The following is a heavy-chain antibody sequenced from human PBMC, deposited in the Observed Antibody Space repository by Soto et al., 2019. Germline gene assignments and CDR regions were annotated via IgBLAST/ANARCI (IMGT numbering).Heavy chain of an antibody. Sequence: PXGSLKISCKGSGYSFTSYWISWVRQMPGKGLEWMGRIDPSDSYTNYSPSFQGHVTISADKSISTAYLQWSSLKASDTAMYYCARLLVSSSWPFDPWGQGTLVTGSS. J-gene: IGHJ5*02. CDR3: ARLLVSSSWPFDP. D-gene: IGHD6-13*01. CDR2: IDPSDSYT. CDR1: GYSFTSYW. V-gene: IGHV5-10-1*01.